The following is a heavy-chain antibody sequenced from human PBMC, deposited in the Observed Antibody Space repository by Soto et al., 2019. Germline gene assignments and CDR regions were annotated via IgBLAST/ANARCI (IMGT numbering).Heavy chain of an antibody. CDR1: GDSIRSYF. CDR3: ARRYGPGFDY. D-gene: IGHD4-17*01. Sequence: PSATLSLTCTVSGDSIRSYFWSWIRQPPGKGLEWIGYIYYSGSTNYNPSLKSRVTISVDTSKNQFSLKLSSVTAADTAVYYCARRYGPGFDYWGQGTPVTVSS. CDR2: IYYSGST. V-gene: IGHV4-59*08. J-gene: IGHJ4*02.